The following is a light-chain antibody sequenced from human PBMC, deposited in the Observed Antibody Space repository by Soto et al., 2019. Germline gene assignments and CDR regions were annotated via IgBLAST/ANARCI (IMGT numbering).Light chain of an antibody. Sequence: QSALTQPPSASGSPGQSGTISWTGTSSDVGGYNYVSWYQQHPGKAPKLMIYEVSRRPSGVPDRFSGSKSGNTAALTVCGLQAEDEAEYYCSSYAGSNKFVVFGGGTKRTV. V-gene: IGLV2-8*01. CDR2: EVS. CDR3: SSYAGSNKFVV. CDR1: SSDVGGYNY. J-gene: IGLJ2*01.